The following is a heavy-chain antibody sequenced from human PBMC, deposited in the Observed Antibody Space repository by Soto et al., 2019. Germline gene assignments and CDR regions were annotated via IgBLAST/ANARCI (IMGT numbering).Heavy chain of an antibody. D-gene: IGHD3-16*02. CDR1: GPTFSNAW. Sequence: EVQLVESGGDLVKPGGSLRLSCAASGPTFSNAWMGGVRQAPGMGLEWVGRIKSKIDGGTTDYAAPVKGRFTISRDDSKNTLYLHMSSLRTENTAIYYCSTYDYIWGSDRYRWAYWGQGTLVTVSS. CDR3: STYDYIWGSDRYRWAY. V-gene: IGHV3-15*01. J-gene: IGHJ4*02. CDR2: IKSKIDGGTT.